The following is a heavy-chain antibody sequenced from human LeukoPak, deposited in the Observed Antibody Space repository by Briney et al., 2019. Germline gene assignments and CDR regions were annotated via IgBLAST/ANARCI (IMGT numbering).Heavy chain of an antibody. CDR2: INPNSGGT. D-gene: IGHD3-22*01. V-gene: IGHV1-2*02. CDR3: ARDFVISYYYDSSGSIDAFDI. Sequence: ASVKVSCKASGYTFTSYGISWVRQAPGQGLEWMGWINPNSGGTNYAQKFQGRVTMTRDTSISTAYMELSRLRSDDTAVYYCARDFVISYYYDSSGSIDAFDIWGQGTMVTVSS. J-gene: IGHJ3*02. CDR1: GYTFTSYG.